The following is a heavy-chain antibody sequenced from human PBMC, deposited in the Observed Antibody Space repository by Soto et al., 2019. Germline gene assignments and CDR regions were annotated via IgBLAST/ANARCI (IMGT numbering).Heavy chain of an antibody. V-gene: IGHV1-69*08. Sequence: QVQLVQSGAEVKKPGSSVKVSCKASGGTFSSYTISWVRQAPGQGLEWMGRIIPILGIANYAQKFQGRVTITADKSTSTAYMELSSLRSEDTAVYYCARDAGYSSGWFTTDYWGQGTLVTVSS. J-gene: IGHJ4*02. CDR2: IIPILGIA. CDR3: ARDAGYSSGWFTTDY. D-gene: IGHD6-19*01. CDR1: GGTFSSYT.